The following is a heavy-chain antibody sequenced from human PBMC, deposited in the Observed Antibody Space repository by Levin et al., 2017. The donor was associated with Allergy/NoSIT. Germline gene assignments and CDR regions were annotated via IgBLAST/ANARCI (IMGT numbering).Heavy chain of an antibody. J-gene: IGHJ4*02. Sequence: GESLKISCAASGFTFSSYAMSWVRQAPGKGLEWVSAISGSGGSTYYADSVKGRFTISRDNSKNTLYLQMNSLRAEDTAVYYCAKGRIVGATAPYFFDYWGQGTLVTVSS. CDR1: GFTFSSYA. D-gene: IGHD1-26*01. CDR3: AKGRIVGATAPYFFDY. CDR2: ISGSGGST. V-gene: IGHV3-23*01.